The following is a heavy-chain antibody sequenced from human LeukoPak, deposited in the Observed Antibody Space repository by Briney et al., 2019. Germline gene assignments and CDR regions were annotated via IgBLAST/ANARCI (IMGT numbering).Heavy chain of an antibody. CDR3: ARDLGLQRGFDP. D-gene: IGHD1-1*01. V-gene: IGHV1-2*02. Sequence: ASVKVSCKASGYTFTGYYMHWVRQAPGQGLQWMGWINPNSGDTNYAEKFEGRVTMTRDTSISTAYMELSRLRSDDTAVYYCARDLGLQRGFDPWGQGTLVTVSS. CDR2: INPNSGDT. CDR1: GYTFTGYY. J-gene: IGHJ5*02.